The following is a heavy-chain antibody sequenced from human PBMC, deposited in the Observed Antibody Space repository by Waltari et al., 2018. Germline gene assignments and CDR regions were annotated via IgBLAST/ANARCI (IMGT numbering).Heavy chain of an antibody. J-gene: IGHJ4*02. D-gene: IGHD3-10*01. V-gene: IGHV4-34*01. CDR2: INHSGST. CDR1: GGSFSGYY. Sequence: QVQLQQWGAGLLKPSETLSLTCAVYGGSFSGYYWSWIRQPPGKGLEWMGEINHSGSTNASPSLKSPVTISVGTTKNQFSLKLSSVTAAETAVYYCARGAYYGPGTTVYWGQGTLVTVSS. CDR3: ARGAYYGPGTTVY.